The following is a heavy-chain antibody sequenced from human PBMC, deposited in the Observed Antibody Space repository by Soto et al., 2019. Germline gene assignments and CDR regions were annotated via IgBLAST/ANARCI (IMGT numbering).Heavy chain of an antibody. CDR3: AKAGGEIAAAVFDY. J-gene: IGHJ4*02. Sequence: XGSLRLSCAASVFSFSDYPMSWVRQAPGKGLEWVSFTSVSGSTTHYADSVKGRFSISRDNSKRTLYLQMSSLRVDDTALYYCAKAGGEIAAAVFDYWGQGTLVTVS. D-gene: IGHD6-13*01. CDR1: VFSFSDYP. CDR2: TSVSGSTT. V-gene: IGHV3-23*01.